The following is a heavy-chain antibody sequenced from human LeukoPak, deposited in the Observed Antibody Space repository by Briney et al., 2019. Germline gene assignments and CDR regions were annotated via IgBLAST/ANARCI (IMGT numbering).Heavy chain of an antibody. D-gene: IGHD3-22*01. CDR2: INPSGGST. Sequence: GASVKVSCKASGYTFTSYYMHWVRQAPGQGLERMGIINPSGGSTSYAQKFQGRVTMTRDTSTSTVYMELSSLRSEDTAVYYCAREFSRRTYYYDSSGYLGYWGQGTLVTVSS. CDR1: GYTFTSYY. J-gene: IGHJ4*02. V-gene: IGHV1-46*01. CDR3: AREFSRRTYYYDSSGYLGY.